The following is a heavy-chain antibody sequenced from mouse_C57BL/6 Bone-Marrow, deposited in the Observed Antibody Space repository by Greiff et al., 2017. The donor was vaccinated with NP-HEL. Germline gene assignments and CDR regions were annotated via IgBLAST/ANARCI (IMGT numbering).Heavy chain of an antibody. CDR1: GFTFSSYA. J-gene: IGHJ1*03. Sequence: EVKLVESGGGLVKPGGSLKLSCAASGFTFSSYAMSWVRQTPEKRLEWVATISDGGSYTYYPDNVKGRFTISRDNAKNNLYLQMSHLKSEDTAMYYCAREGYGYDGYFDVWGTGTTVTVSS. V-gene: IGHV5-4*01. CDR3: AREGYGYDGYFDV. D-gene: IGHD2-2*01. CDR2: ISDGGSYT.